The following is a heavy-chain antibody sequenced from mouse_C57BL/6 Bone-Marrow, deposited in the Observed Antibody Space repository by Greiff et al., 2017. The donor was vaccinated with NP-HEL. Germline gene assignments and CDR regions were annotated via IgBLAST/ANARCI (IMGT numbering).Heavy chain of an antibody. J-gene: IGHJ3*01. CDR2: ISNGGGST. V-gene: IGHV5-12*01. CDR3: ARRSDGYSFAY. Sequence: EVNLVESGGGLVQPGGSLKLSCAASGFTFSDYYMYWVRQTPEKRLEWVAYISNGGGSTYYPDTVKGRFTFSRDKAKDTLYLQMSRLKSEDTAMYYCARRSDGYSFAYWGQGTLVTVSA. D-gene: IGHD2-3*01. CDR1: GFTFSDYY.